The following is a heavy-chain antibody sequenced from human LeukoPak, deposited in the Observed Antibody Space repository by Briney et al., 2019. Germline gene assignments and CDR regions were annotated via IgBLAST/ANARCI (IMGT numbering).Heavy chain of an antibody. V-gene: IGHV3-53*01. D-gene: IGHD4-17*01. J-gene: IGHJ3*02. CDR2: IYSGGST. CDR1: GFTVSSNY. Sequence: PGGSLRLSCAASGFTVSSNYMSWVRQAPGKGLEWVSVIYSGGSTYYAGSVKGRFTISRDNSKNTLYLQMNSLRAEDTAVYYCAREVNGDLHAFDIWGQGTMVTVSS. CDR3: AREVNGDLHAFDI.